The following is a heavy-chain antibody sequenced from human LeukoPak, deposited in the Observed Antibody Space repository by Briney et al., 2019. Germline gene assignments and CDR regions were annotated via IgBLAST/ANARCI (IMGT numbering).Heavy chain of an antibody. D-gene: IGHD2-15*01. V-gene: IGHV4-59*08. CDR3: ARRYCSGGGSCYSAFNI. J-gene: IGHJ3*02. CDR1: GGSISGSLSSYY. CDR2: MYDSGGT. Sequence: SETLPLTCTVSGGSISGSLSSYYWSWIRQPPGKGLEWIGYMYDSGGTNYNPSLKSRVTISVDTSKNQFSLKLSSVTAADTAVYYCARRYCSGGGSCYSAFNIWGQGTMVTVSS.